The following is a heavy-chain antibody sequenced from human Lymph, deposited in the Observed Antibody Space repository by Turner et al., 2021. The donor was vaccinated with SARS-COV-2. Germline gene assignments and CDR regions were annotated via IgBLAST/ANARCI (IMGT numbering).Heavy chain of an antibody. V-gene: IGHV3-30*04. CDR2: ISYDGSNK. CDR1: GLTFSTYA. CDR3: ARYASGGYFYYGMDV. J-gene: IGHJ6*02. D-gene: IGHD3-10*01. Sequence: QVQLVQSGGGVVQPGRSLRSSCAASGLTFSTYAIYWVRPAPGKGLEWGAVISYDGSNKDYADTEKGRFTISRDNSKNTLYLQMNSLRAEDTDVYYCARYASGGYFYYGMDVWGQGTTVTVSS.